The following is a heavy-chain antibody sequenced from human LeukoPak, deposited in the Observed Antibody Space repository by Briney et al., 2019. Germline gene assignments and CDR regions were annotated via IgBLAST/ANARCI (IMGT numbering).Heavy chain of an antibody. CDR2: INNRGST. CDR1: GGSLSGFY. CDR3: ARGRTVTTGYYYYYMDV. D-gene: IGHD4-11*01. J-gene: IGHJ6*03. Sequence: PSETLSLTCGVYGGSLSGFYWSWIHQPPGKGLEWIGEINNRGSTNYNPSLESRITLSRDTSKNQFSLRLSSVTAADTALYYCARGRTVTTGYYYYYMDVWGKGTTVTVSS. V-gene: IGHV4-34*01.